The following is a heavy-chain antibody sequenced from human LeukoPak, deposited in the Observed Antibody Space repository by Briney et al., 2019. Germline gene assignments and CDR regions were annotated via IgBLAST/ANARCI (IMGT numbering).Heavy chain of an antibody. Sequence: ASVTVSFTASGYTFTIYYMHWVRQAPGQGLEWMGIINPSGGSTSYAQKFQGRVTMTRDTSTSTVYMELSSLRSEDTAVYYCARGSGWYIFDYWGQGTLVTVSS. CDR2: INPSGGST. J-gene: IGHJ4*02. V-gene: IGHV1-46*01. D-gene: IGHD6-19*01. CDR1: GYTFTIYY. CDR3: ARGSGWYIFDY.